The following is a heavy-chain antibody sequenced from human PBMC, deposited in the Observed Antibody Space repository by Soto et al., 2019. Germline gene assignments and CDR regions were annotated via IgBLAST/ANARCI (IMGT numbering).Heavy chain of an antibody. J-gene: IGHJ6*02. CDR2: VNHSGST. Sequence: PSETLTLTCAVYGRSFSGYYWSWIRQPPGKGLEWIGEVNHSGSTNYNPSLKSRVTISVDTSKNQFSLKLSSVTAADTAVYYCARVSGIYYYGMDVWGQGTTVT. D-gene: IGHD3-10*01. CDR3: ARVSGIYYYGMDV. V-gene: IGHV4-34*01. CDR1: GRSFSGYY.